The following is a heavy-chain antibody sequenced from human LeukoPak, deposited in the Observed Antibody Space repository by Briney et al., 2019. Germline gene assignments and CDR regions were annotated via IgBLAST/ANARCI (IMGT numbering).Heavy chain of an antibody. CDR2: ISASGGGT. CDR1: EFIFSSYG. V-gene: IGHV3-23*01. CDR3: ARFYYHDSGGYLDS. J-gene: IGHJ4*02. D-gene: IGHD3-22*01. Sequence: QSGGSLRLSCAASEFIFSSYGMSWVRQAPGKGLEWVSAISASGGGTYYADSVKGRFTISRDNSRNTLYLQMNSLRAEDTALYYCARFYYHDSGGYLDSWGQGTLVTVSS.